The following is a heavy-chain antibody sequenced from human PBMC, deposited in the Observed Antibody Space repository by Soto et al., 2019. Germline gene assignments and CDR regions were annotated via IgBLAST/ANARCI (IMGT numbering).Heavy chain of an antibody. D-gene: IGHD6-13*01. CDR2: INAGNGNT. CDR3: ARDGEGSSSWYSPYYYYGMDV. CDR1: GYTFTSYA. Sequence: GASVKVSCKASGYTFTSYARHWVRQAPGQRLEWMGWINAGNGNTKYSQKFQGRVTITRDTSASTAYMELSSLRSEDTAVYYCARDGEGSSSWYSPYYYYGMDVWGQGTTVTVSS. J-gene: IGHJ6*02. V-gene: IGHV1-3*01.